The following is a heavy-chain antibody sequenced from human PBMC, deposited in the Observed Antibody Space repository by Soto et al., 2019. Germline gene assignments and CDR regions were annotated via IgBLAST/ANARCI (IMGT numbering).Heavy chain of an antibody. Sequence: ASETLSLTCTVSGGSISGSYWSWIRQPPGKGLEWIGYMYYSGSTNYNPSLKSRVTISVDTSKNQFSLKVSSVTAADTAMYYCAKNGNKGVINDVFDIWAKGTRVT. CDR1: GGSISGSY. D-gene: IGHD2-8*01. V-gene: IGHV4-59*01. CDR3: AKNGNKGVINDVFDI. CDR2: MYYSGST. J-gene: IGHJ3*02.